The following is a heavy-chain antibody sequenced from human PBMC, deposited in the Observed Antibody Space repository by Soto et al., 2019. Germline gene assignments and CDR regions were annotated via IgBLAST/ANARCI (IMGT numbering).Heavy chain of an antibody. CDR3: AKDGLLDACGSEFDY. J-gene: IGHJ4*02. D-gene: IGHD2-21*01. CDR2: IEYEGSNK. CDR1: GFTFSSHG. V-gene: IGHV3-30*02. Sequence: GGSLRLSCAASGFTFSSHGMHCDRQPAGKGLEWVAVIEYEGSNKYYADAVNVRFTISGDNSENTLNLQMNSLRAENRVVYYCAKDGLLDACGSEFDYWGQGTLVTVSS.